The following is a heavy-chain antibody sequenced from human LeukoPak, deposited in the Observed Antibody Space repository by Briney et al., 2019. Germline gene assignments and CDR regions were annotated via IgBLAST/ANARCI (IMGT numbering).Heavy chain of an antibody. Sequence: SETLSLTCTVSSGSISSYYWRWIRQPAGKGLEWIGRFYTSGSTNYNPSLKSRVTMSVDTSKNQFSLKLSSVTAADTAVYYCARGVVVTTLDAFDIWGQGTMVTVSS. J-gene: IGHJ3*02. CDR2: FYTSGST. CDR3: ARGVVVTTLDAFDI. CDR1: SGSISSYY. V-gene: IGHV4-4*07. D-gene: IGHD3-22*01.